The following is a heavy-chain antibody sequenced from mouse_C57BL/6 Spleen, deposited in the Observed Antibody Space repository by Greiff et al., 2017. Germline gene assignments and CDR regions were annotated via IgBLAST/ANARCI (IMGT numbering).Heavy chain of an antibody. Sequence: VQLKQSGPELVKPGASVKISCKASGYTFTGYYMNWVKQSPEKSLEWIGEINPSTGGTTYNQKFKAKATLTVDKASSTAYMQLKSLTSEDSAVYYYSRYNGSSLDYWGQGTTLTVSS. D-gene: IGHD1-1*01. J-gene: IGHJ2*01. CDR3: SRYNGSSLDY. CDR2: INPSTGGT. V-gene: IGHV1-42*01. CDR1: GYTFTGYY.